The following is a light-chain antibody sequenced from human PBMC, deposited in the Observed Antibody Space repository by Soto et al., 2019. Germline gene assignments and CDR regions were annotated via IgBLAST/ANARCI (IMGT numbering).Light chain of an antibody. V-gene: IGKV1-39*01. Sequence: GDRVTITCRASQSIATYLNWYQQSPGQAPKLLIFAASSLQSGVPSRFSGSGSGTDFTLTISSLQPEDFATYYCQQSYSSPRTFGQGTKVDI. CDR2: AAS. J-gene: IGKJ1*01. CDR1: QSIATY. CDR3: QQSYSSPRT.